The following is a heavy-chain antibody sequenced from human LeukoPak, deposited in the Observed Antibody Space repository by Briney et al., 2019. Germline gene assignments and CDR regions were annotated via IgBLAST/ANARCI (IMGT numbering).Heavy chain of an antibody. CDR3: ARGRLAAAPYFDY. CDR1: GGSFSGYY. D-gene: IGHD6-13*01. CDR2: MNQRGSM. J-gene: IGHJ4*02. V-gene: IGHV4-34*01. Sequence: PSETLSLTCAVYGGSFSGYYWSWIRQPPGKGLEWIGEMNQRGSMNYNPSLKSRVTISVDTSKNQFSLKLSSVTAADTAVYYCARGRLAAAPYFDYWGQGTLVTVSS.